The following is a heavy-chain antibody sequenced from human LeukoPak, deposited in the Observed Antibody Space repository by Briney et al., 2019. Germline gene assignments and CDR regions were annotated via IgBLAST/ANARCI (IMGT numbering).Heavy chain of an antibody. CDR2: INHSGST. J-gene: IGHJ5*02. D-gene: IGHD3-3*01. CDR3: ARAPPQGHYDFWSGIHSPYFDP. CDR1: GGSFSGYY. V-gene: IGHV4-34*01. Sequence: SETLSLTCAVYGGSFSGYYWSWIRQPPGKGLEWIGEINHSGSTNYNPSLKSRVTISVDTSKNQFSLKLSSVTAADTTVYYCARAPPQGHYDFWSGIHSPYFDPWGQGTLVTVSS.